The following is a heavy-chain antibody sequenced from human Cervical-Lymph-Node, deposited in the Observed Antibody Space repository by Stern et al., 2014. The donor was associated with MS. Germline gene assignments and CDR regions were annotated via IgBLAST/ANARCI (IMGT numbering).Heavy chain of an antibody. J-gene: IGHJ3*01. CDR1: GGSISRAKW. Sequence: QVQLQQSGPGVVKPSGTLSLTCVVSGGSISRAKWRSWVRQPPGKGLEWIGEVSHLGSTNYTPSLKSRVSISLDKSNNQFSLKMDSVTAADTAVYYCASGHDAFALWGQGTLVTVSS. V-gene: IGHV4-4*02. CDR2: VSHLGST. CDR3: ASGHDAFAL.